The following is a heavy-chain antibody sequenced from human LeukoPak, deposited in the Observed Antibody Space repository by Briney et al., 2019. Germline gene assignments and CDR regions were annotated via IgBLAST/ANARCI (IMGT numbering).Heavy chain of an antibody. Sequence: ASVKVSCKASGYTFTSYDINWVRQAAGQGLEWMGWISARNGNTNYAQKVQGRVTMTTETSTSTAYMEVRSLRSDDTAVYYCAPRYSGYEGFDYWGQGTLVTVSS. CDR3: APRYSGYEGFDY. CDR1: GYTFTSYD. V-gene: IGHV1-18*01. J-gene: IGHJ4*02. CDR2: ISARNGNT. D-gene: IGHD5-12*01.